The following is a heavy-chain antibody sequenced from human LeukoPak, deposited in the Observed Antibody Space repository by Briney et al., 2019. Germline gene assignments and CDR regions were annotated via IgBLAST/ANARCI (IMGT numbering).Heavy chain of an antibody. V-gene: IGHV1-46*01. J-gene: IGHJ3*02. CDR1: GYTFTSYY. CDR2: INPSGGST. D-gene: IGHD3-9*01. Sequence: ASVKVSCKASGYTFTSYYMHWVRQAPGQGLEWMGIINPSGGSTSYAQKFQGRVTMTRDTSISTAYMEVSRLRSDDTAVYYCARDFDWPYSNGFDIWGQGTMVTVSS. CDR3: ARDFDWPYSNGFDI.